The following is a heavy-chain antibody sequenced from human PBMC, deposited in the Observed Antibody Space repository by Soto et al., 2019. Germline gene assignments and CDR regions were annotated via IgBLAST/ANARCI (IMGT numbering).Heavy chain of an antibody. J-gene: IGHJ4*02. CDR2: ISAHNGNT. D-gene: IGHD1-1*01. CDR3: ARGRYGDY. V-gene: IGHV1-18*01. CDR1: GYTFTTYG. Sequence: QVHLVQSGAEVRKPGASVKVSCKGSGYTFTTYGITWVRQAPGQGREWMGWISAHNGNTNYAQKLQGRVTVTRDTSTSTAYMELRNLRSDDTAVYYCARGRYGDYWGQGALVTVSS.